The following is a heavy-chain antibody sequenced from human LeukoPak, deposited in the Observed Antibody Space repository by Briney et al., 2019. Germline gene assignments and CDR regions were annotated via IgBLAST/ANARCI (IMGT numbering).Heavy chain of an antibody. V-gene: IGHV3-7*05. J-gene: IGHJ4*02. CDR3: ASRAGYSSSWSAFDY. Sequence: GGSLRLSCGACGFTFSSYWMSWARQAPGKGREWVAKIKQDGSEKYYVDSVKGRFTISRDNAKNSLYLQMNSLRAEDTAVYYCASRAGYSSSWSAFDYWGQGTLVTVSS. D-gene: IGHD6-13*01. CDR2: IKQDGSEK. CDR1: GFTFSSYW.